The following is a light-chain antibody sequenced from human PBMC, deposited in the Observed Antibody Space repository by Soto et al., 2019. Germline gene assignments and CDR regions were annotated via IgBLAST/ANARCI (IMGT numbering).Light chain of an antibody. CDR3: QQSGSSPPWT. Sequence: EIVWTQSPGTLSLSPGEGATLSCRASQSVTSSYLAWFQQKPGQAPRLLIYGAYSRATGIPDRFSGSGSGTDFTLSISRPEPEDFAVYYCQQSGSSPPWTFGQGTKVEIK. J-gene: IGKJ1*01. CDR1: QSVTSSY. CDR2: GAY. V-gene: IGKV3-20*01.